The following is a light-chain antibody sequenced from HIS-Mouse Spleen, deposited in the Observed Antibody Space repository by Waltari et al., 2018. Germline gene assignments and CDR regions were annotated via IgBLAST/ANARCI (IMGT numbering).Light chain of an antibody. V-gene: IGLV3-10*01. CDR2: EES. Sequence: SYELTQPPSVSVSPGQTARITCSGDALPKKYAYWYQQKSGQAPVLVIYEESKRPSGIPERFSGSSSGNTATLTISGAQVEDEADYYCYSTDSSGNHRVFGGGTKLTVL. J-gene: IGLJ2*01. CDR1: ALPKKY. CDR3: YSTDSSGNHRV.